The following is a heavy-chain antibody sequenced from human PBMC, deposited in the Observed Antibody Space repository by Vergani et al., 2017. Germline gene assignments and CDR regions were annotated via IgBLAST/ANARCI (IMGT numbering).Heavy chain of an antibody. D-gene: IGHD2-21*01. V-gene: IGHV4-39*01. CDR3: ARHISVVRPSSMTAFDY. CDR2: VFYGGRT. Sequence: QMQLQESGPGLVKPSETLSLSCTVSGDSISTSSYAWGWIRQPPGKTLGWIGTVFYGGRTSYNPSLKSRVTLSLDTSKKQISLHLTSVTAADTAVYYCARHISVVRPSSMTAFDYWGQGTLVTVSS. CDR1: GDSISTSSYA. J-gene: IGHJ4*02.